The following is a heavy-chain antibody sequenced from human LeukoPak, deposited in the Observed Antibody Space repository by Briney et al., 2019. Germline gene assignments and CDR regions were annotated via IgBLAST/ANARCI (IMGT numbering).Heavy chain of an antibody. CDR3: AKAKTQAMVLPGNY. V-gene: IGHV3-30-3*01. CDR1: GFTFSRYA. CDR2: ISYDGSNN. D-gene: IGHD5-18*01. Sequence: GGSLRLSCAASGFTFSRYAMHWVRQAPGKGLEWVAVISYDGSNNQYADSVKSRFTISRDNSKNTLCLQMNSLRADDTAVYYCAKAKTQAMVLPGNYWGQGTLVTVSS. J-gene: IGHJ4*02.